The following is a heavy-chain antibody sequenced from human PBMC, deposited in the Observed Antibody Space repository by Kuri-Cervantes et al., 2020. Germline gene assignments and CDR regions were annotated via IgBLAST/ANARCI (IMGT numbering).Heavy chain of an antibody. CDR1: GFTFSNVW. J-gene: IGHJ5*02. CDR3: AKGVVRRNYYDCSGYSNWFDP. CDR2: ISGSGGST. D-gene: IGHD3-22*01. Sequence: GESLKISCTASGFTFSNVWVYWVRQAPGKGLEWVSAISGSGGSTYYADSVKGRFTISRDNSKNTLYLQMNSLRAEDTAVYYCAKGVVRRNYYDCSGYSNWFDPWGQGTLVTVSS. V-gene: IGHV3-23*01.